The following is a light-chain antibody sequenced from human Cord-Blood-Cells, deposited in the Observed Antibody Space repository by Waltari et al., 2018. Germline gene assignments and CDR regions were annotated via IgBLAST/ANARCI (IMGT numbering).Light chain of an antibody. J-gene: IGLJ1*01. CDR2: DVS. CDR1: TSDFGGYNY. V-gene: IGLV2-14*03. CDR3: SSYTSSSTLV. Sequence: ALTQPASVSGSPGPSITIACTGTTSDFGGYNYFTCDQHHPAKAPKPMIYDVSNRPSGVSNRVSGSKSGNTASLPISGLQAEDEADYYCSSYTSSSTLVCGTGTKVTVL.